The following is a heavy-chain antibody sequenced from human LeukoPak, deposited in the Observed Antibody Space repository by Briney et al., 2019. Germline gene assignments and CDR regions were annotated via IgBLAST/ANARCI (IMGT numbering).Heavy chain of an antibody. CDR3: AKSTYMVREEIQH. CDR2: IRNDGSSQ. Sequence: PGGSLRLSCAASGFTFGRYGMHWVRQAPGKGLEWVAFIRNDGSSQSFADSVKGRFTISRDNSKNTVYVQMKSLRSDDTAVYYCAKSTYMVREEIQHWGQGTLVIVSS. CDR1: GFTFGRYG. V-gene: IGHV3-30*02. D-gene: IGHD3-10*01. J-gene: IGHJ1*01.